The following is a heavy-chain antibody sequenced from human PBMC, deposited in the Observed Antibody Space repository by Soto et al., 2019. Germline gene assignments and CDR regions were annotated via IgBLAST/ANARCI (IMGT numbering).Heavy chain of an antibody. V-gene: IGHV1-18*01. J-gene: IGHJ4*02. CDR2: ISTYNGKT. D-gene: IGHD6-13*01. CDR1: GYTFSTYP. Sequence: QVQLVQSGAEVKKPGASVKVSCKTSGYTFSTYPISWVRQAPGQGPEWVGWISTYNGKTNYGQKFQGRVTITTDTSASTAYMNLRNLRSDDTAVYYCARDRVEAALGTFDQWGQGTLVTVSS. CDR3: ARDRVEAALGTFDQ.